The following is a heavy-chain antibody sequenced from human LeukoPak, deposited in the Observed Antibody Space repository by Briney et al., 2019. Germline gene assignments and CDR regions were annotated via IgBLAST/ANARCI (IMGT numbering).Heavy chain of an antibody. CDR1: GFTFSSYA. CDR2: ISGSGGST. CDR3: ARVMGNYDFWSGYYTGGGYFDY. D-gene: IGHD3-3*01. V-gene: IGHV3-23*01. Sequence: GGSLRLSCAASGFTFSSYAMSWVRQAPGKGLEWVSAISGSGGSTYYADSVKGRFTISRDNAKNSLYLQMNSLRAEDTAVYYCARVMGNYDFWSGYYTGGGYFDYWGQGTLVTVSS. J-gene: IGHJ4*02.